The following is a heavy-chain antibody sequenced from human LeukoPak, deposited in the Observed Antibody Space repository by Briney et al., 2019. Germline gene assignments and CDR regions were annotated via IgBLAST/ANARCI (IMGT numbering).Heavy chain of an antibody. CDR2: IIPIFGTA. Sequence: SVKVSCKASGGTFSSYAISWVRQAPGQGLEWMGGIIPIFGTANYAQKFQGRVTITADESTSTAYMELSSLRSEDTAVYYCARFPSEYCSSTSCYGDAFDIWGQGTMATVSS. D-gene: IGHD2-2*01. CDR3: ARFPSEYCSSTSCYGDAFDI. CDR1: GGTFSSYA. V-gene: IGHV1-69*13. J-gene: IGHJ3*02.